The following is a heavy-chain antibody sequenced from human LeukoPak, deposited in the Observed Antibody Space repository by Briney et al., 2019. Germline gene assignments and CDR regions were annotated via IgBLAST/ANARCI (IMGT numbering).Heavy chain of an antibody. J-gene: IGHJ4*02. Sequence: GGSLRLSCAASGLSFSISWMSWVRQAPGKGLEWVAGIKQDGSEKYYVDSVKGRFTISRDNAKNSLYLQMNSVRAEDMAVYYCARDYGSGNFDYWGQGTLVTVSA. CDR3: ARDYGSGNFDY. CDR1: GLSFSISW. CDR2: IKQDGSEK. V-gene: IGHV3-7*04. D-gene: IGHD3-10*01.